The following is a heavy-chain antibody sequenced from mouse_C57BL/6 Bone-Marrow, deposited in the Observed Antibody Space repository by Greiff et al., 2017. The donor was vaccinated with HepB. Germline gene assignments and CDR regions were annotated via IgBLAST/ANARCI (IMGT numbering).Heavy chain of an antibody. V-gene: IGHV1-78*01. CDR2: IYPRDGGT. Sequence: VQLQQSDAELVKPGASVKISCKVSGYTFTDHTIHWMKQRPEQGLEWIGYIYPRDGGTKYNEKFKGKATLTADKSSSTAYMQLNSLTSEDSAVYFCARGGGLRRRAMDYWGQGTSVTVSS. J-gene: IGHJ4*01. CDR3: ARGGGLRRRAMDY. D-gene: IGHD2-4*01. CDR1: GYTFTDHT.